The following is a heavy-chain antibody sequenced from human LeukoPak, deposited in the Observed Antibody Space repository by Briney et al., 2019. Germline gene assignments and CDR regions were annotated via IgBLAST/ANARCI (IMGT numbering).Heavy chain of an antibody. CDR1: GGSFSGYY. CDR2: INHSGST. D-gene: IGHD3-9*01. Sequence: PSETLSLTCAVYGGSFSGYYWSWIRQPPGKGLEWIGEINHSGSTNYNPSLKSRVTISVDTSKNQFSLKLSSVTAADTAVYYCARRFDILEDWGQGTLVTVSS. CDR3: ARRFDILED. V-gene: IGHV4-34*01. J-gene: IGHJ4*02.